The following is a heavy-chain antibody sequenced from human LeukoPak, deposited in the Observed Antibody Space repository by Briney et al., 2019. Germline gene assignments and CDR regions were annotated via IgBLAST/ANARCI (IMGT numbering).Heavy chain of an antibody. D-gene: IGHD3-22*01. CDR3: ARDHYDTSGYSNGMDV. V-gene: IGHV4-30-4*08. J-gene: IGHJ6*02. CDR2: IYYSGST. CDR1: GGSTSGGNYY. Sequence: PSETLSLTCIVSGGSTSGGNYYWGWIRQPPGKGLEWIGYIYYSGSTYNNPSLRSRVTISVDTSKNQFSLKLSSVTAADTAVYYCARDHYDTSGYSNGMDVWGQGTTVTVSS.